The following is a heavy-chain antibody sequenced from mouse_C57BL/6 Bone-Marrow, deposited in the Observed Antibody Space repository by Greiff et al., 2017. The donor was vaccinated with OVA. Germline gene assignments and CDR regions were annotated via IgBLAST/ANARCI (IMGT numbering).Heavy chain of an antibody. J-gene: IGHJ4*01. V-gene: IGHV1-59*01. CDR2: IDPSDSYT. CDR1: GYTFTSYW. D-gene: IGHD1-1*01. CDR3: ATKRRFYGSSSLYYAMDY. Sequence: QVQLQQPGAELVRPGTSVKLSCKASGYTFTSYWMHWVKQRPGQGLEWIGVIDPSDSYTNYNQKFKGKATLTVDTSSSTAYMQLSSLTSEDSAVYYCATKRRFYGSSSLYYAMDYWGQGTSVTVSS.